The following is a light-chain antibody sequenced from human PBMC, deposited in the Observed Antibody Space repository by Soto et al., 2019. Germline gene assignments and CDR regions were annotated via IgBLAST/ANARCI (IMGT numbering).Light chain of an antibody. V-gene: IGKV3-11*01. CDR3: QQYGSSPIT. Sequence: MLSQSPATLSLSPGERATLSCRASQSVSSYFAWYQQKPGQAPRLLIYDASNRATGIPARFSGSGSGTDFTLTISSLDPEDFAVYYCQQYGSSPITFGQRTRLEV. CDR2: DAS. CDR1: QSVSSY. J-gene: IGKJ5*01.